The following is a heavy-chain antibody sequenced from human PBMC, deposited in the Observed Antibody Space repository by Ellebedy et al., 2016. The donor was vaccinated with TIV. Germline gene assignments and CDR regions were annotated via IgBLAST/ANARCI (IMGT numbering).Heavy chain of an antibody. CDR1: GGSISSSSYY. D-gene: IGHD3-10*01. J-gene: IGHJ5*02. Sequence: MPGGSLRLSCTVSGGSISSSSYYWGWIRQPPGKGLEWIGSIYYSGSTYYNPSLKSRVTISVDTSKNQFSLKLSSVTAADTAVYYCARGPRRGVPNWFDPWGQGTLVTVSS. CDR2: IYYSGST. V-gene: IGHV4-39*01. CDR3: ARGPRRGVPNWFDP.